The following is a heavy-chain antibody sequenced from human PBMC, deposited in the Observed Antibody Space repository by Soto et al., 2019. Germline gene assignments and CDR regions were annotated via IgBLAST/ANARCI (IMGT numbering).Heavy chain of an antibody. CDR1: GGSISSSSYY. J-gene: IGHJ6*03. CDR3: ARQWAAWFGELLGYYYYMDV. V-gene: IGHV4-39*01. Sequence: QLQLQESGPGLVKPSETLSLTCTVSGGSISSSSYYWGWIRQPPGKGLEWIGSIYYSGSTYYNPSLKSRVTISVDTSKNQFSLKLSSVTAADTAVYYCARQWAAWFGELLGYYYYMDVWGKGTTVTVSS. CDR2: IYYSGST. D-gene: IGHD3-10*01.